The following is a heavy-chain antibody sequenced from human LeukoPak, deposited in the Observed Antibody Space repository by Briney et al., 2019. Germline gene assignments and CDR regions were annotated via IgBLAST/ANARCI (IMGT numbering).Heavy chain of an antibody. J-gene: IGHJ4*02. CDR3: ARAGYYDSSGYDY. V-gene: IGHV3-33*01. CDR1: GFTFSSYG. Sequence: GGSLRLSCAASGFTFSSYGMHWVRQAPGKGLEWVAVMWYDGSNKYYADSVKGRFTISRDNSKNTLYLQMNSLRAEDTAVYYCARAGYYDSSGYDYWGQGTLVTVS. D-gene: IGHD3-22*01. CDR2: MWYDGSNK.